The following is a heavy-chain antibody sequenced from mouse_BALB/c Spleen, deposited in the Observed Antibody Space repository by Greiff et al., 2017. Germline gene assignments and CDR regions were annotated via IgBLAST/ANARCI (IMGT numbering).Heavy chain of an antibody. CDR2: IYPGSGGT. Sequence: QVQLQQSGAELVRPGASVKMSCKASGYTFTSYWIEWVKQRPGQGLEWIGVIYPGSGGTNYNEKFKGKATLTADTSSSTAYMQLSSLTSDDSAVYVCARRYGTGVYFDYWGQGTTLTVSS. CDR1: GYTFTSYW. V-gene: IGHV1-54*01. CDR3: ARRYGTGVYFDY. D-gene: IGHD2-10*02. J-gene: IGHJ2*01.